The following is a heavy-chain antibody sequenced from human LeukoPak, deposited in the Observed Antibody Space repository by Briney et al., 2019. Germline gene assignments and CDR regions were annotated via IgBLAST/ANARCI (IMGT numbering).Heavy chain of an antibody. D-gene: IGHD5-12*01. CDR3: ARGRYSGYDYRRDYFDY. Sequence: ASVKVSCKASGYTFTGYYMHWVRQAPGQGLEWMGWINPNSGGTNYAQKFQGWVTMTRDTSISTAYMELSRLRSDDTAVYYCARGRYSGYDYRRDYFDYWGQGTLVTVSS. CDR1: GYTFTGYY. V-gene: IGHV1-2*04. J-gene: IGHJ4*02. CDR2: INPNSGGT.